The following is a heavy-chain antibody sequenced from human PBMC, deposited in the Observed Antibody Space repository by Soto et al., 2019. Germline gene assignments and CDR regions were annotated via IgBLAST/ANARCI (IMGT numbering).Heavy chain of an antibody. CDR3: AKDSAYYNSRGFDY. CDR2: IIGSGGST. Sequence: PGGSLRLSCAVSGLTFNNYAMSWVRQAPGKGLDWVSAIIGSGGSTYYADSVKGRFTISRDNSKNTLYLQMDSLRAEDTAVYYCAKDSAYYNSRGFDYWGQGTLVTVSS. J-gene: IGHJ4*02. CDR1: GLTFNNYA. V-gene: IGHV3-23*01. D-gene: IGHD3-22*01.